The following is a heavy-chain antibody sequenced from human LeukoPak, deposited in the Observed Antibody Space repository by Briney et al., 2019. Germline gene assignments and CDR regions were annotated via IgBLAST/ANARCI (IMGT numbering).Heavy chain of an antibody. CDR2: ISSSSSTI. V-gene: IGHV3-48*01. CDR3: AREDSSSSGVGYYYYMDV. D-gene: IGHD6-6*01. CDR1: GFTFSSYS. J-gene: IGHJ6*03. Sequence: GGSLRLSCAASGFTFSSYSMNWVRQAPGKGLEWVSYISSSSSTIYYADSVKGRFTISRANAKNSLYVQMTSLTAEATAVYFCAREDSSSSGVGYYYYMDVWGKGTTVTVSS.